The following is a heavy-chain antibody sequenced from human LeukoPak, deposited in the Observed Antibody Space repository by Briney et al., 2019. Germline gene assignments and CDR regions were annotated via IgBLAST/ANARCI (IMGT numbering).Heavy chain of an antibody. J-gene: IGHJ3*02. V-gene: IGHV3-7*01. CDR2: IKQDGSEK. D-gene: IGHD3-16*02. CDR1: GFTFSSYW. CDR3: AREARVDDYVWGSYRYTRGGHAFDI. Sequence: PGGSLRLSCAASGFTFSSYWMSWVRQAPGKGLEWVANIKQDGSEKYYVDSVKGRFTISRDNAKNSLYLQMNSLRAEDTAVYYCAREARVDDYVWGSYRYTRGGHAFDIWGQGTMVTVSS.